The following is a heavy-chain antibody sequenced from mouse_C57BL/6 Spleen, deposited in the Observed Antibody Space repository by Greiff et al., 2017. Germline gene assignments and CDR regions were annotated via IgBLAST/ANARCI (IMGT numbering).Heavy chain of an antibody. CDR3: AGCDYGGGDGAMDD. Sequence: QVQLQQPGAELVKPGASVKMSCKASGYTFTSYWITWVKQRPGQGLEWIGDIYPGSGSTNYNEKFKSKATLTVDTSSSTAYMQLSSLPSEDSAVDYCAGCDYGGGDGAMDDWGKGTSVTVSS. V-gene: IGHV1-55*01. J-gene: IGHJ4*01. CDR1: GYTFTSYW. D-gene: IGHD1-1*02. CDR2: IYPGSGST.